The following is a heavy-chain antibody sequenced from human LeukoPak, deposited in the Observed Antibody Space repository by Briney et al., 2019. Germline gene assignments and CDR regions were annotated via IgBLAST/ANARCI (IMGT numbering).Heavy chain of an antibody. CDR2: IIPIFGTA. CDR1: GGTFSSYA. D-gene: IGHD5-24*01. V-gene: IGHV1-69*05. Sequence: GASVKVYCKASGGTFSSYAISWVRQAPGQGLEWMGRIIPIFGTANYAQKFQGRVTITTDESTSTAYMELSSLRSEDTAVYYCARGVPIRDYYYYYMYVWGKGTTVTVSS. CDR3: ARGVPIRDYYYYYMYV. J-gene: IGHJ6*03.